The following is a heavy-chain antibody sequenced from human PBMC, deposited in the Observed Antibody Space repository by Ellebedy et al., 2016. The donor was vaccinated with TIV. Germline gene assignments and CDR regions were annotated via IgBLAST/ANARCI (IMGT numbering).Heavy chain of an antibody. CDR2: VYGDADI. V-gene: IGHV5-51*01. D-gene: IGHD3-16*01. CDR1: GYNFNSYW. J-gene: IGHJ5*02. CDR3: ARGDWFDP. Sequence: KVSCKGSGYNFNSYWIAWVRQMPGKGLEWMGIVYGDADIRYSPSFEGQVTISADKSISTAYLQWSSLKASDTAMYFWARGDWFDPWGQGTLVTVSS.